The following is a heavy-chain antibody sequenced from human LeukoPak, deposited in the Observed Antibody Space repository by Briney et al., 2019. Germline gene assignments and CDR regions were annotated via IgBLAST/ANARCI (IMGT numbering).Heavy chain of an antibody. D-gene: IGHD2-15*01. CDR3: ARDERYCSGGSCYPSDGMDA. V-gene: IGHV3-33*01. J-gene: IGHJ6*02. CDR1: GFTFSSYG. CDR2: IWYDGSNK. Sequence: PGRSLRLSCAASGFTFSSYGMHWVRQAPGKGLEWVAVIWYDGSNKYYADSVKGRFTISRDNSKNTLYLQMNSLRAEDTAVYYCARDERYCSGGSCYPSDGMDAWGQGTMVTVSS.